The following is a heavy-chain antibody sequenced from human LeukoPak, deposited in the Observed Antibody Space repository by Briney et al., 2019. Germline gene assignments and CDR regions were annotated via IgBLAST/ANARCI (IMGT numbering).Heavy chain of an antibody. J-gene: IGHJ4*02. CDR3: ARGYISSWYPPCFDY. D-gene: IGHD6-13*01. CDR2: ISNDGSNK. Sequence: GGSLRLSCAISRFTFSSYGMHWVRQAPGKGLEWVAVISNDGSNKYYADSVKGRFTISRDNSKNTLYLQMNSLRAEDTAVYYCARGYISSWYPPCFDYWGQGTLVTVSS. V-gene: IGHV3-30*03. CDR1: RFTFSSYG.